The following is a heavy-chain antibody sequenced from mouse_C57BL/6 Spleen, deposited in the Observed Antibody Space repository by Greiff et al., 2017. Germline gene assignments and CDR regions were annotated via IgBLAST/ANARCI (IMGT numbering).Heavy chain of an antibody. J-gene: IGHJ3*01. D-gene: IGHD2-3*01. CDR2: INPNNGGT. V-gene: IGHV1-22*01. CDR1: GYTFTDYN. Sequence: VQLKHSGPELVKPGASVKMSCKASGYTFTDYNMHWVKQSHGKSLEWIGYINPNNGGTSYNQKFKGKATLTVNKSSSTAYMELRSLTSEDSAVYYCARLYDGYPWFAYWGQGTLVTVSA. CDR3: ARLYDGYPWFAY.